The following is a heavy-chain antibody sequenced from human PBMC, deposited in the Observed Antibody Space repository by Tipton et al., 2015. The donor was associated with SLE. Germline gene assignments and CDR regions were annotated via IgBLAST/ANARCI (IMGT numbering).Heavy chain of an antibody. CDR1: GGSLSGRNYY. Sequence: TLSLTCTVSGGSLSGRNYYLDWLRQPPGKGPEWIGRITNNGNTYSIPSLQSRVTMSVDTSKNHFSLNLSSVTAADTAVYYCARHDTNYGRNWFDPWGQGTLVTVSS. CDR3: ARHDTNYGRNWFDP. D-gene: IGHD2-8*01. J-gene: IGHJ5*02. CDR2: ITNNGNT. V-gene: IGHV4-39*01.